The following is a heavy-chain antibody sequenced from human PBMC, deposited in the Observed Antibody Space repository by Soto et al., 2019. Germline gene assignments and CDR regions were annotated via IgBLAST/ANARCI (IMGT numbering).Heavy chain of an antibody. CDR1: GDSINNSHW. D-gene: IGHD6-13*01. Sequence: QVQLQESGPGLVQPSGTLSLTCAVSGDSINNSHWWSWVRQTPGKGLEWIGETYHSETTNYNPSRKTRGTISIDKSKNQFTLKMSSVTAADTAVYYCAREVNSSPARGPNWIDPWGQGTLVTVSS. J-gene: IGHJ5*02. V-gene: IGHV4-4*02. CDR2: TYHSETT. CDR3: AREVNSSPARGPNWIDP.